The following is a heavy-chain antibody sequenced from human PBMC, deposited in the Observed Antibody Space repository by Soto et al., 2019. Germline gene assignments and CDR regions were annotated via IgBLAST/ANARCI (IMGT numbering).Heavy chain of an antibody. CDR1: GFSLTTSGVG. J-gene: IGHJ4*02. CDR2: IYWDDDK. CDR3: AHRVLRTVFGLVTTPAIYFDF. D-gene: IGHD3-3*01. Sequence: QITLNESGPTVVRPTETLTLTCRFSGFSLTTSGVGVGWIRQSPGKAPEWLALIYWDDDKRYSASLKSRLTITKDTSKNQVVLTVSDLDPTDTATYYCAHRVLRTVFGLVTTPAIYFDFWRQGTPVAVSS. V-gene: IGHV2-5*02.